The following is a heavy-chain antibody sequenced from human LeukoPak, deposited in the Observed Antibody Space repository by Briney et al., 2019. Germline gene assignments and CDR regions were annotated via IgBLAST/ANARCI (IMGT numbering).Heavy chain of an antibody. D-gene: IGHD2-15*01. CDR3: ARLSAYLGYCSGGSCYQRTFDY. V-gene: IGHV5-10-1*01. CDR1: GYSFTSYW. Sequence: GESLKISCKGSGYSFTSYWISWVRQMPGKGLEWMGRIDPSDSYTNYSPAFQGHVTISADKSISTAYLQWSSLKASDTAMYYCARLSAYLGYCSGGSCYQRTFDYWGQGTLVTVSS. J-gene: IGHJ4*02. CDR2: IDPSDSYT.